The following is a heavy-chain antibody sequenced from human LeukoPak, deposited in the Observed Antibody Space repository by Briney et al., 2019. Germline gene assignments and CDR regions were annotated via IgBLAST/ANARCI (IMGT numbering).Heavy chain of an antibody. CDR2: ISSSGSTI. D-gene: IGHD3-3*01. V-gene: IGHV3-48*03. Sequence: GGSLRLSCAASGFTFSSYEMNWVRQAPGKGLEWVSYISSSGSTIYYADSVKGRFTISRDNAKNSLYLQMNSLRAEDTALYYCAREGRFWHDYYYYMDVWGKGTTVTVSS. CDR1: GFTFSSYE. CDR3: AREGRFWHDYYYYMDV. J-gene: IGHJ6*03.